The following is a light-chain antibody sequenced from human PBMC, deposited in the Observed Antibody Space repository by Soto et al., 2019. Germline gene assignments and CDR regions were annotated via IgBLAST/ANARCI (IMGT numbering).Light chain of an antibody. Sequence: QSALTQPASVSGSPGQSITISCTGTSSDVGAYNFVSWYQQHPGKAPKLMIYDVTNRPSGVPSRFSGSKSGNTASLAISGLQAEDEADYYCSSYTTSNTLVFGGGTKVTVL. CDR1: SSDVGAYNF. CDR3: SSYTTSNTLV. V-gene: IGLV2-14*03. J-gene: IGLJ2*01. CDR2: DVT.